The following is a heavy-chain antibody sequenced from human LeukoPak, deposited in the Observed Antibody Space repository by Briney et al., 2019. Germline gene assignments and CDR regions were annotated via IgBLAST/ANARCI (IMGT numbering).Heavy chain of an antibody. CDR1: GFTFSSYS. Sequence: GGSLRLSCAASGFTFSSYSMNWVRQAPGKGLEWVSSISSSSSYIYYADSVKGRFTISRDNAKNSLYLQMNSLRAEDTAVYYCARLYGDYLNWFDPWGQGTLVTVSS. J-gene: IGHJ5*02. CDR3: ARLYGDYLNWFDP. V-gene: IGHV3-21*01. CDR2: ISSSSSYI. D-gene: IGHD4-17*01.